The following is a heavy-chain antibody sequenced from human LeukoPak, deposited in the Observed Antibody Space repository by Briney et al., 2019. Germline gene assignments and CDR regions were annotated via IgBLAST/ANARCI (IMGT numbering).Heavy chain of an antibody. CDR2: IYTSGST. D-gene: IGHD6-13*01. V-gene: IGHV4-4*07. Sequence: NPSETLSLTCTVSGGSISSYYWSWIRQPAGKGLEWIGRIYTSGSTNYNPSLKSRVTMSVDTSKNQFSLKLSSVTAADTAVYDCARVSGSSWYVPSYFDYWGQGTLVTVSS. CDR3: ARVSGSSWYVPSYFDY. CDR1: GGSISSYY. J-gene: IGHJ4*02.